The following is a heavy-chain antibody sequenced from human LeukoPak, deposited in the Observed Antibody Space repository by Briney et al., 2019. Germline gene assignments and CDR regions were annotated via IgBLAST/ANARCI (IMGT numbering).Heavy chain of an antibody. CDR3: ARYSPVVAATCWYFDL. D-gene: IGHD2-15*01. V-gene: IGHV4-59*01. CDR1: GGSISSYY. J-gene: IGHJ2*01. CDR2: IYYSGST. Sequence: SETLSLTCTVSGGSISSYYWSWIRQPPGKGLEWIGYIYYSGSTNYNPSLKSRVTISVDTSKNQFSLKLSSVTAADTAVYYCARYSPVVAATCWYFDLWGRGTLVTVSS.